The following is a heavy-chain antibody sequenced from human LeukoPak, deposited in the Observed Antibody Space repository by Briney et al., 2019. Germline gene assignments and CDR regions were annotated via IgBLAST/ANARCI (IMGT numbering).Heavy chain of an antibody. D-gene: IGHD2-2*02. J-gene: IGHJ5*02. CDR1: GYSINSDYY. CDR2: IYHSGST. CDR3: ARDRGYCSSTGCYTGIVSWFDP. Sequence: SETLSLTCTVSGYSINSDYYWGWIRQPPGKGLEWFGNIYHSGSTYYNPSLKSRVTISVDTSKNQFSLKLNSVTAADTAVYYCARDRGYCSSTGCYTGIVSWFDPWGQGTLVTVSS. V-gene: IGHV4-38-2*02.